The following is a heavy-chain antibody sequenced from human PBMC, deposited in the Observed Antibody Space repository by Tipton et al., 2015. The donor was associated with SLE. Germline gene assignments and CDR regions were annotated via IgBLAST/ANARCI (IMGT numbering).Heavy chain of an antibody. V-gene: IGHV3-13*01. D-gene: IGHD3-10*01. CDR1: GFTFSSYD. J-gene: IGHJ6*02. CDR2: IGTTGDT. Sequence: SLRLSCAASGFTFSSYDMHWVRQPIGKGLEWVSGIGTTGDTYYPDSVKGPFTISRENAKNSLFLQMNSLRAGDTAVYYCTRADYYDSSGGSYYGMDVWGQGTTVTVSS. CDR3: TRADYYDSSGGSYYGMDV.